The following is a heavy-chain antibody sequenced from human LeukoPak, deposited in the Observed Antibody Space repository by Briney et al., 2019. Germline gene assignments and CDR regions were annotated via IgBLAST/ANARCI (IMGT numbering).Heavy chain of an antibody. J-gene: IGHJ4*02. Sequence: GGSLRLSRAASGFTFDNYAMHWVRQAPGKGLEWLSIISWNSGYIGYADSVKGRFTISRDNAKKSLDLQMNSLRAEDTAFYYCAKVRGTYSSGYFFDYWGQGTLVTVSS. D-gene: IGHD6-19*01. CDR1: GFTFDNYA. CDR2: ISWNSGYI. CDR3: AKVRGTYSSGYFFDY. V-gene: IGHV3-9*01.